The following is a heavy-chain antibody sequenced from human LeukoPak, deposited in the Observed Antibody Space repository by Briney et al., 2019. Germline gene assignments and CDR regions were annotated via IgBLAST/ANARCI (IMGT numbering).Heavy chain of an antibody. J-gene: IGHJ4*02. CDR3: ARPLVATLRGAFDY. CDR2: INPNSGGT. V-gene: IGHV1-2*02. CDR1: GYTFTGYY. Sequence: ASVKVSCKASGYTFTGYYMHWVRQAPGQGLEWMGWINPNSGGTNYAQKFQGRVTMTRDTSISTAYMELSRLRSDDTAVYYCARPLVATLRGAFDYWGQGTLVTVSS. D-gene: IGHD5-12*01.